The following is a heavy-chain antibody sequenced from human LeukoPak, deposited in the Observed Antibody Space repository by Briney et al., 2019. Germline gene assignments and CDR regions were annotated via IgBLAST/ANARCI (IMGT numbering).Heavy chain of an antibody. J-gene: IGHJ6*02. CDR1: GFTFKTYA. CDR2: ISGNSGII. CDR3: ARDGCSSTSCPLYYYYYGMDV. V-gene: IGHV3-23*01. Sequence: GGSLRLSCTTSGFTFKTYAMTWVRQAPGKGLEWVSVISGNSGIIHYSDSVKGRFTISRDNSKNTLYLQMNSLRAEDTAVYYCARDGCSSTSCPLYYYYYGMDVWGQGTTVTVSS. D-gene: IGHD2-2*01.